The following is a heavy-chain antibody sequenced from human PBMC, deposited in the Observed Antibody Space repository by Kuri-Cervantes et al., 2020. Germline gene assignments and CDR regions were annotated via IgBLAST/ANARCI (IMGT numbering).Heavy chain of an antibody. CDR2: IGISSSAI. Sequence: GESLKISCAASGFTFSNYGMHWVRQAPGKGLEWVSYIGISSSAIYYADSVKGRFTISRDNAKSSLYLQMNSLRAEDTAVYYCARDRYLRSGLGYYLDVWGKGTTVTVSS. V-gene: IGHV3-48*01. CDR3: ARDRYLRSGLGYYLDV. D-gene: IGHD3/OR15-3a*01. CDR1: GFTFSNYG. J-gene: IGHJ6*03.